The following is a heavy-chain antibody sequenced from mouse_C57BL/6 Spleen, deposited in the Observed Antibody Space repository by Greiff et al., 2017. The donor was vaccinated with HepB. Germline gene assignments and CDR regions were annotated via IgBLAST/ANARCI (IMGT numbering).Heavy chain of an antibody. CDR1: GFTFSDYG. CDR3: ARVYYYGSSWDYYAMDY. CDR2: ISSGSSTI. V-gene: IGHV5-17*01. J-gene: IGHJ4*01. D-gene: IGHD1-1*01. Sequence: EVMLVESGGGLVKPGGSLKLSCAASGFTFSDYGMHWVRQAPEKGLEWVAYISSGSSTIYYADTVKGRFTISRDNAKNTLFLQMTSLRSEDTAMYYCARVYYYGSSWDYYAMDYWGQGTSVTVSS.